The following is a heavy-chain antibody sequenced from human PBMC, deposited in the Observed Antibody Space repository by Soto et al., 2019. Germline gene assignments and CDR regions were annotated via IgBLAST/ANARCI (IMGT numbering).Heavy chain of an antibody. CDR3: ARHLDQYSSASGFDY. CDR2: IYPGDSNI. D-gene: IGHD6-6*01. J-gene: IGHJ4*02. V-gene: IGHV5-51*01. Sequence: RXESLKISWKCSGNSFSSHWIGLVRQMPGKGLEWMGIIYPGDSNIRYSPSFEGQIDMSADRSINTAYLRLSSLKASDTATYYCARHLDQYSSASGFDYWGQGTLVTVSS. CDR1: GNSFSSHW.